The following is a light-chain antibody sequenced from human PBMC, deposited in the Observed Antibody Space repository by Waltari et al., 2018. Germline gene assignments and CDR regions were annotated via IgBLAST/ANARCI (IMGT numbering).Light chain of an antibody. V-gene: IGLV3-25*03. CDR3: QSADTTGV. CDR1: TLPKNY. J-gene: IGLJ3*02. CDR2: KDS. Sequence: SYELTQPPSVSVSPGQTARTTCSGDTLPKNYAYWYQQKQGQAPVVVIYKDSERPSGIPERFSGSSSGTTVTLTSSRVQAEDEADYYCQSADTTGVFGGGTKLTVL.